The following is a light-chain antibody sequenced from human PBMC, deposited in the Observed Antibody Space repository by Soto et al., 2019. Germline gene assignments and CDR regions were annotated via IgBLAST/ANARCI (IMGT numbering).Light chain of an antibody. J-gene: IGLJ1*01. CDR1: ISDVGSYNY. CDR2: EVS. CDR3: SSYTSSSTL. Sequence: QSVLTQPSSWSGSPGQSITISCTGTISDVGSYNYVSWYQQHPGKAPKLMIYEVSDRPSGISSRFSGSKSGNTASLTISGLQTEDEADYYCSSYTSSSTLFGTGTKVTVL. V-gene: IGLV2-14*01.